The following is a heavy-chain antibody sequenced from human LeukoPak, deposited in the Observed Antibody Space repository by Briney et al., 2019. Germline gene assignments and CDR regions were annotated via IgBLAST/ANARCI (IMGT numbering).Heavy chain of an antibody. Sequence: GGSLRLSCAATGFGVSRYAMGWVRQVPGKGLEWVSSITNNNGKTYYADSVKGRFSISRDESENAVYLQMNSLRVEDTAIYFCAKDHPSSGWPTFEYWGQGTRVTVSP. V-gene: IGHV3-23*01. D-gene: IGHD6-19*01. J-gene: IGHJ4*02. CDR3: AKDHPSSGWPTFEY. CDR2: ITNNNGKT. CDR1: GFGVSRYA.